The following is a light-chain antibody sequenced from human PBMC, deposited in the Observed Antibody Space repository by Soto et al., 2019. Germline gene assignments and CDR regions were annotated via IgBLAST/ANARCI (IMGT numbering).Light chain of an antibody. CDR3: QSYDSSNVV. CDR2: EDN. V-gene: IGLV6-57*04. CDR1: SGSIASNY. J-gene: IGLJ2*01. Sequence: NFMLTQPHSVSESPGKTVTISCTRSSGSIASNYVQWYQQRPGSAPTTVIYEDNQRPSGVPDRFSGSIDSSSNSASLTISARKTEDEADYYCQSYDSSNVVFGGGTKVTVL.